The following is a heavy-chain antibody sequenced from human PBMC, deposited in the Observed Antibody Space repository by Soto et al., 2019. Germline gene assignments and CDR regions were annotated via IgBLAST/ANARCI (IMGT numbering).Heavy chain of an antibody. CDR3: ARGGYYDSSGSRNYHYYGMNV. CDR1: GYTFTSYG. Sequence: GASVKVSCKASGYTFTSYGFIWVRQAPGQGLEWMGWISGYTGNTNYAQKIQGRVTMTTDTSTSTAHMELRSLISDDTAVYYCARGGYYDSSGSRNYHYYGMNVWGQGTTVTV. J-gene: IGHJ6*02. D-gene: IGHD3-22*01. V-gene: IGHV1-18*01. CDR2: ISGYTGNT.